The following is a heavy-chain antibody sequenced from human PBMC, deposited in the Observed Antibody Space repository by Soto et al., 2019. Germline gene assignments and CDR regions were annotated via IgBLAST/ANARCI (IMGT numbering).Heavy chain of an antibody. CDR1: GYTLTSYV. D-gene: IGHD3-3*01. Sequence: GASVKVSCKASGYTLTSYVMHWVRQAPGQRLEWMGWINAGNGNTKYSQKFQGRITITRDTSASTAYMELSRLRSEDTAVYYCAGGYYDFSSGYLTGYYGMDGWGQGTTVTGSS. CDR3: AGGYYDFSSGYLTGYYGMDG. J-gene: IGHJ6*02. CDR2: INAGNGNT. V-gene: IGHV1-3*01.